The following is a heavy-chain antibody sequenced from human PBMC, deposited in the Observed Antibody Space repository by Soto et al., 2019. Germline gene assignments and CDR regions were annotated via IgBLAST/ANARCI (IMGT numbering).Heavy chain of an antibody. CDR3: ARVARPYCRSTSCYLDSFDI. CDR2: IYYSGST. J-gene: IGHJ3*02. Sequence: PSETLSLTCTVSGGSISSYYWSWIRQPPGKGLEWIGYIYYSGSTNYNPSLKSRVTISVDTSKNQFSLKLSSVTAADTAVYYCARVARPYCRSTSCYLDSFDIWGQGKMVIVS. V-gene: IGHV4-59*01. D-gene: IGHD2-2*01. CDR1: GGSISSYY.